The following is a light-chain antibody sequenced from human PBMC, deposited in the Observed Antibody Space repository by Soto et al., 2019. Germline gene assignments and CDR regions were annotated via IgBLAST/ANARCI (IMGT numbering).Light chain of an antibody. CDR1: QTVRSY. J-gene: IGKJ1*01. CDR3: QQRNVWPRT. Sequence: EIVLTQSPATLSLSPGERATLSCRASQTVRSYLAWYQQKPGQVPRLLIYDASQRATGIPARFSGSGSGTAVTLTIDTLGPEDFAVYYCQQRNVWPRTFGQGTKVEI. CDR2: DAS. V-gene: IGKV3-11*01.